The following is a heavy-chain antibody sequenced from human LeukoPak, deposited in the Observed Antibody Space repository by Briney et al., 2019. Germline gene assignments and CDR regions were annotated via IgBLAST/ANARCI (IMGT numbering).Heavy chain of an antibody. D-gene: IGHD3-10*01. CDR1: GGSISSDNFY. CDR2: IFYSGST. J-gene: IGHJ3*02. Sequence: PSETLSLTCTVSGGSISSDNFYWGWIRQPPGKGLEWIGTIFYSGSTYYNPSLKSRVIISVDTSKKQFSLNLSSVTAADTAVYYCARTYYYGSGTRRNGFDIWGQGTMVTVSS. V-gene: IGHV4-39*01. CDR3: ARTYYYGSGTRRNGFDI.